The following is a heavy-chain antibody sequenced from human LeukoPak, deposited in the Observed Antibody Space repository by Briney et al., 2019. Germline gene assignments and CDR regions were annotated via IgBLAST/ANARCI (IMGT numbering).Heavy chain of an antibody. V-gene: IGHV4-38-2*02. CDR2: IYHSGNT. CDR1: GYSISSGYH. J-gene: IGHJ4*02. D-gene: IGHD1-26*01. Sequence: SETLSLTCAASGYSISSGYHWGWIRQPPGKGLEWIGNIYHSGNTYYNPSLKSRVTISIDTSKNQFSLRLSSLTAADTAVYYCARDLSRSSFDYWGQGTLVTVSS. CDR3: ARDLSRSSFDY.